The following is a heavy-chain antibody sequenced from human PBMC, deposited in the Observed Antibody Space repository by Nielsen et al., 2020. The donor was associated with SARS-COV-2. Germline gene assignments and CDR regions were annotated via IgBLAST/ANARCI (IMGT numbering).Heavy chain of an antibody. J-gene: IGHJ5*02. Sequence: VRQAPGKGLEWVSGISRSGSYIKYAVSVRGRFTISRDNDKNSLYLQMNSLRAEDTAVYYCAKARGQMVATPWGQGTLVTVSS. V-gene: IGHV3-21*01. CDR3: AKARGQMVATP. D-gene: IGHD5-12*01. CDR2: ISRSGSYI.